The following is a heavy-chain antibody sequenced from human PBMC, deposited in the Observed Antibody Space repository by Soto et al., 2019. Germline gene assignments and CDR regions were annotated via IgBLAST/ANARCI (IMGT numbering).Heavy chain of an antibody. D-gene: IGHD3-3*01. CDR1: GYSFTSYW. Sequence: GESLKISCKGSGYSFTSYWISWVRQLPGKGLEWMGRIDPSDSYTNYSPSFQGHVTISADKSISTAYLQWSSLRRDDTAVYYCASCERFPRVGVDYYALDVWGQGTTVTVSS. V-gene: IGHV5-10-1*01. CDR3: ASCERFPRVGVDYYALDV. CDR2: IDPSDSYT. J-gene: IGHJ6*02.